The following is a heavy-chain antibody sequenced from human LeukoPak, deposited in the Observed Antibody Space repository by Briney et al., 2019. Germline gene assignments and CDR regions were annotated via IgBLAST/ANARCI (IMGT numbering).Heavy chain of an antibody. V-gene: IGHV1-8*02. CDR3: ARESGLYGSGSRY. J-gene: IGHJ4*02. Sequence: ASVKVSCKASGYTFTTYSMHWVRQAPGQGLEWMGWMNPNSGNTVYAQKFRGRVTMTRNPSISTAFMELSSLRSEDTAVYYCARESGLYGSGSRYWGQGTLVTVSS. CDR1: GYTFTTYS. D-gene: IGHD3-10*01. CDR2: MNPNSGNT.